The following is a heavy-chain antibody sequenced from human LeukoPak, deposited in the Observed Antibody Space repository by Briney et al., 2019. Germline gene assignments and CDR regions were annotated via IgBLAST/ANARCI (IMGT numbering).Heavy chain of an antibody. CDR2: IYYSGST. CDR3: ARQPLVPAAMSQGRWFDP. V-gene: IGHV4-39*01. D-gene: IGHD2-2*01. CDR1: GGSISSSSYY. Sequence: SETLSLTCTVSGGSISSSSYYWDWIRQPPGKGLEWIGSIYYSGSTYYKPSLKSRVTISVDTSKNQFSLKLSSVTAADTAVYYCARQPLVPAAMSQGRWFDPWGQGTLVTVSS. J-gene: IGHJ5*02.